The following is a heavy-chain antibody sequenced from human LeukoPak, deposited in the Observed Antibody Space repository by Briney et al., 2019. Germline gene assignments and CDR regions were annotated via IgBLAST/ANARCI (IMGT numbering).Heavy chain of an antibody. D-gene: IGHD3-3*01. CDR1: GFTFNTHG. V-gene: IGHV3-33*06. CDR2: IWFDGSVK. J-gene: IGHJ4*02. CDR3: AKDTAVQFLEPAF. Sequence: GGSLRLSCAASGFTFNTHGMHWVRQAPGKGLEWVAAIWFDGSVKHYSDAVKGRFTISRDNSLNTLYLQMNSLRVEDTAMYYCAKDTAVQFLEPAFWGQGTLVTVSS.